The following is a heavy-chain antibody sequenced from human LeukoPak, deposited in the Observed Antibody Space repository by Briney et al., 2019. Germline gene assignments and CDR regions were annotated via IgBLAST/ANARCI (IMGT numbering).Heavy chain of an antibody. J-gene: IGHJ6*02. Sequence: ASVKVSCKASGGTFSSYAISWVRQAPGQGLEWMGRIIPILGIANYAQKLQGRVTITADKSTSTAYMELSSLRSEDTAVYYCASPALNYYGSGSPYGPAVYYYYGMDVWGQGTTVTVSS. V-gene: IGHV1-69*04. CDR3: ASPALNYYGSGSPYGPAVYYYYGMDV. CDR1: GGTFSSYA. D-gene: IGHD3-10*01. CDR2: IIPILGIA.